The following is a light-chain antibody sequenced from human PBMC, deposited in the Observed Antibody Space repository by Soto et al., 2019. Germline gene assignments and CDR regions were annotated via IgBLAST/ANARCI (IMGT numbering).Light chain of an antibody. CDR1: SSDVGGYNY. CDR3: SSYAGSNNYVV. CDR2: EVS. J-gene: IGLJ2*01. Sequence: QSVPTQPPSASRSPGQSVTISCTGTSSDVGGYNYVSWYQQHPGKAPKLMIYEVSKRPSGVPDRFSGSKSGNTASLTVSGLQAEDEAYYYCSSYAGSNNYVVFGGGTKVTVL. V-gene: IGLV2-8*02.